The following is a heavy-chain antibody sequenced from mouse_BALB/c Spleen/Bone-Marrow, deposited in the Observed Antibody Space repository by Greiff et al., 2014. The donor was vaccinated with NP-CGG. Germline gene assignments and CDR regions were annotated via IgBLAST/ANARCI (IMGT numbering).Heavy chain of an antibody. J-gene: IGHJ2*01. CDR3: ARCYYGNYFDY. V-gene: IGHV1S81*02. CDR1: GYTFTNYW. D-gene: IGHD2-1*01. CDR2: INPSNGRT. Sequence: VQVVESGAELVKPGASVKLSCKASGYTFTNYWMHWVKQRPGQGLEWIGEINPSNGRTNYNEKFKSKATLTVDKSSSTAYMQLSSLTSEDSAVYYCARCYYGNYFDYWGQGTTLTVSS.